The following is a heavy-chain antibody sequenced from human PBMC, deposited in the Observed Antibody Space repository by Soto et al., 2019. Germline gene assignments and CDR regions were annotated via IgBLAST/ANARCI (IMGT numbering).Heavy chain of an antibody. V-gene: IGHV3-33*01. D-gene: IGHD3-22*01. CDR3: ARERVRSEVVITHYYYYGMDV. J-gene: IGHJ6*02. CDR1: GFTFSSYG. Sequence: HLGGPLRLSCAASGFTFSSYGMPWVRQAPGKGQEWVAVIWYDGSNKYYADSVKGRFTISRDNSKNTLYLQMNSLRAEDTAVYYCARERVRSEVVITHYYYYGMDVWGQGTTVTVSS. CDR2: IWYDGSNK.